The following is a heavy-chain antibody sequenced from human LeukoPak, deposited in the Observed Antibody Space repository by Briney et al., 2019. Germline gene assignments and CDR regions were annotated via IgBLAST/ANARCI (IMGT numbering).Heavy chain of an antibody. CDR1: GFTFSSYG. CDR2: IRYDGSNK. CDR3: HSSSWNYYYYYYMDV. Sequence: GGSLRLSCAASGFTFSSYGMHWVRQAPGKGLEWVAFIRYDGSNKYYADSVKGRFTISRDNSKSTLYLQMNSLRAEDTAVYYCHSSSWNYYYYYYMDVWGKGTTVTISS. D-gene: IGHD6-13*01. J-gene: IGHJ6*03. V-gene: IGHV3-30*02.